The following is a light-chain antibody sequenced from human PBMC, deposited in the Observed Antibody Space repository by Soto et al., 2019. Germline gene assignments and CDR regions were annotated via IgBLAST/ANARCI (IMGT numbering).Light chain of an antibody. CDR1: QSVSSSY. J-gene: IGKJ4*01. Sequence: EIVLTQSPGTLYLSPGERATLSCRASQSVSSSYLAWYQQKPGQAPRLLIYGASSRATGIPDRFSGSVSGTDFTLTISRLEPEDFAGYYGQQYGSSPLTFGGGTKVEIK. V-gene: IGKV3-20*01. CDR3: QQYGSSPLT. CDR2: GAS.